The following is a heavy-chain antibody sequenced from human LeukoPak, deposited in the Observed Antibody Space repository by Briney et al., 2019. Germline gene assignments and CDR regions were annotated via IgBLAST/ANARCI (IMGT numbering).Heavy chain of an antibody. CDR3: ARGSIAASYMDV. CDR1: GGTFSSYA. Sequence: SVKVSCKASGGTFSSYAISWVRQAPGQGLEWMGGIIHIFGTAYCAQKFQGRVTITADESTSTAYMELSSLRSEDTAVYYCARGSIAASYMDVWGKGTTVTVSS. J-gene: IGHJ6*03. D-gene: IGHD6-6*01. CDR2: IIHIFGTA. V-gene: IGHV1-69*01.